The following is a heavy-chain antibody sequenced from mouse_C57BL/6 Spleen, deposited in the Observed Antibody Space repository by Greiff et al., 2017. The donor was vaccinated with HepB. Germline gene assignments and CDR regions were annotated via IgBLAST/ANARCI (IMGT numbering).Heavy chain of an antibody. J-gene: IGHJ4*01. V-gene: IGHV1-26*01. Sequence: VQLQQSGPELVKPGASVKISCKASGYTFTDYYMNWVKQSHGKSLEWIGDINPNNGGTSYNQKFKGKATLTVGKSSSTAYMELRSLTSEDSAVYYCASQITTVVARAMDYWGQGTSVTVSS. CDR2: INPNNGGT. D-gene: IGHD1-1*01. CDR3: ASQITTVVARAMDY. CDR1: GYTFTDYY.